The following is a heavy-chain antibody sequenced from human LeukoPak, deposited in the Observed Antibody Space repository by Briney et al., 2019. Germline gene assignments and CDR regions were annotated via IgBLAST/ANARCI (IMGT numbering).Heavy chain of an antibody. J-gene: IGHJ4*02. V-gene: IGHV4-59*08. CDR2: IYYSGST. D-gene: IGHD5-24*01. CDR1: GGSISSYY. Sequence: SETLSLTCTVSGGSISSYYWSWIRQPPGKGLEWIGYIYYSGSTNYNPSLKSRVTISVDTSKNQFSLKLSSVTAADTAVYYCARHGRDGYNQIDYWGQGTLVTVSS. CDR3: ARHGRDGYNQIDY.